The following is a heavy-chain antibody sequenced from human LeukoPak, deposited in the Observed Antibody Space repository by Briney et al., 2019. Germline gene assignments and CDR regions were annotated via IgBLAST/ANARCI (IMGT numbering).Heavy chain of an antibody. J-gene: IGHJ4*02. D-gene: IGHD2-21*02. V-gene: IGHV3-53*05. CDR2: IYSGGNT. CDR3: AKDKDNYCGGDCQGFDY. CDR1: GFTVSSNS. Sequence: GGSLRLSCTVSGFTVSSNSMSWVRQAPGKGLEWVSFIYSGGNTHYSDSVKGRFTISRDSSKNTLFLQMNSLRADDTAIYYCAKDKDNYCGGDCQGFDYWGQGTLVTVSS.